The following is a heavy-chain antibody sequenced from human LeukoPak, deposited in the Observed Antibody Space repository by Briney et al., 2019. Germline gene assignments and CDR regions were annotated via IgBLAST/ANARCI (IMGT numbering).Heavy chain of an antibody. D-gene: IGHD5-12*01. CDR2: ISSSSSYI. V-gene: IGHV3-21*01. Sequence: PGGSLRLSCAAPGFTFSSYGMNWVRQAPGKGLEWVSSISSSSSYIYYADSVKGRFTISRDNAKNSLYLQMNSLRAEDTAVYYCASIVYSGYDSNDYWGQGTLVTVSS. CDR1: GFTFSSYG. J-gene: IGHJ4*02. CDR3: ASIVYSGYDSNDY.